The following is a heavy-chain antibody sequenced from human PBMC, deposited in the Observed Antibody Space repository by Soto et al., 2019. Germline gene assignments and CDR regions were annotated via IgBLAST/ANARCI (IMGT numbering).Heavy chain of an antibody. CDR2: IYHSGST. CDR1: GGSISSGGYS. CDR3: ARGPPHSH. V-gene: IGHV4-30-2*01. Sequence: QLQLQESGSGLVKPSQTLSLTCAVSGGSISSGGYSWSWIRQPPGKGLEWIGYIYHSGSTYYNPSLKSRVTISVDRSKNQFSLKVSSETAADTAVYYCARGPPHSHWGQGTLVTVSS. J-gene: IGHJ4*02. D-gene: IGHD2-21*01.